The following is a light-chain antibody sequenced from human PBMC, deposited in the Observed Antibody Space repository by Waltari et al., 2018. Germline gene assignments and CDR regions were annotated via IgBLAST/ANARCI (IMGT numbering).Light chain of an antibody. Sequence: EIVLTQSPGTLSLSPGERTTLSCRSSQTVSRNHLAWYQQKPGQAPRLLIYAASSRPPGIPDRFSGSGSVKEFTLTICRLEPEDFAVYYCQQYVSSPPGVTFGPGTKVDIK. CDR2: AAS. J-gene: IGKJ3*01. V-gene: IGKV3-20*01. CDR3: QQYVSSPPGVT. CDR1: QTVSRNH.